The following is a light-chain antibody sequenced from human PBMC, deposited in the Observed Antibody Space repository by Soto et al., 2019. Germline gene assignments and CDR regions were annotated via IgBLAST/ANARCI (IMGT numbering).Light chain of an antibody. Sequence: QSALTQPASVSGSPGQSITISCTGTSSDVGGYNYVSWYQQHPGKAPKLMIYEVSNRPSGVSNRCSGSKSGNTASLPISGLQAEDEADYYCSSYTSSSTWVFGGGTKVTVL. CDR2: EVS. J-gene: IGLJ3*02. CDR3: SSYTSSSTWV. CDR1: SSDVGGYNY. V-gene: IGLV2-14*01.